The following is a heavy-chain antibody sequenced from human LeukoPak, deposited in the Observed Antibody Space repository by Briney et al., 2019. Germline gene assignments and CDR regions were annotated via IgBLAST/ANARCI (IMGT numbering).Heavy chain of an antibody. Sequence: PSETLSLTCTVSGGSVSSGSYYWSWIRQPPGKGLEWIGYIYYSGSTNYNPSLKSRVTISVDTSKNQFSLKLSSVTAADTAVYYCARDLRAPRGWTDYYYYYGMDVWGQGTTVTVSS. J-gene: IGHJ6*02. CDR2: IYYSGST. CDR1: GGSVSSGSYY. V-gene: IGHV4-61*01. D-gene: IGHD6-19*01. CDR3: ARDLRAPRGWTDYYYYYGMDV.